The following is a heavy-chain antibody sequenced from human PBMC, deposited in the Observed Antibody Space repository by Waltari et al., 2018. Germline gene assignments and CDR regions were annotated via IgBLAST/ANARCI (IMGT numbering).Heavy chain of an antibody. CDR2: ISSNGNYG. D-gene: IGHD6-13*01. CDR3: ARAFVNIAARGMDA. V-gene: IGHV3-74*01. Sequence: EVLLVESGGGLVQPGGSLILSCADSGFTFNGYGMYWVRQAPGKGLVWVSTISSNGNYGTYADSVRGRFTISRDNAKNTLYLQMNSLTAEDTAVYYCARAFVNIAARGMDAWGQGTAVTVSS. J-gene: IGHJ6*02. CDR1: GFTFNGYG.